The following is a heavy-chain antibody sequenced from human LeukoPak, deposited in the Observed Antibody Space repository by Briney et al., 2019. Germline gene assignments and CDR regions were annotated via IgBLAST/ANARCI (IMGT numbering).Heavy chain of an antibody. J-gene: IGHJ6*03. Sequence: ASVKVSCKASGFTFTSSAMQWVRQARGQRLEWIGWIVVGSGNTNYAQKFQERVTITRDMSTSTACMELSSLRSEDTAVYYCAAGLIEGDYYYYYYMDVWGKGTTVTISS. CDR1: GFTFTSSA. V-gene: IGHV1-58*02. CDR3: AAGLIEGDYYYYYYMDV. CDR2: IVVGSGNT.